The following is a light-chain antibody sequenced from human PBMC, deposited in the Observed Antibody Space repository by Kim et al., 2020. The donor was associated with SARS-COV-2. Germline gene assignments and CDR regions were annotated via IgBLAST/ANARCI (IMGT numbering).Light chain of an antibody. CDR1: SGDIASSY. CDR3: QSYDSNNRV. Sequence: NFMLTQPPSVAESPGKTVTISCTRTSGDIASSYVHWYQQRPGSSPTTVIYEDSHRPSGVPDRFSGSIDSSSNSASLTIAALKAEDEADYYCQSYDSNNRVFGGGTQLTVL. V-gene: IGLV6-57*01. J-gene: IGLJ3*02. CDR2: EDS.